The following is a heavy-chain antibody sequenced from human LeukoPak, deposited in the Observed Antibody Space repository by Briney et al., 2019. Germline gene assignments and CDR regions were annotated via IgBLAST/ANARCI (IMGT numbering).Heavy chain of an antibody. J-gene: IGHJ5*02. CDR2: IYPGDSDT. V-gene: IGHV5-51*01. D-gene: IGHD2-2*01. Sequence: PGESLKISCKGSGYSFTSYWIGWVRQMPGKGLEWMGIIYPGDSDTRYSPSFQGQVTISADKSFSTAYLQWSSLKASDTAMYYCARVVVPAAKDNWFDPWGQGTLVTVSS. CDR3: ARVVVPAAKDNWFDP. CDR1: GYSFTSYW.